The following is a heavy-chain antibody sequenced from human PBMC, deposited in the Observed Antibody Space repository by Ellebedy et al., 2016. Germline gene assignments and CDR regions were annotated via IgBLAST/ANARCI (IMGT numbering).Heavy chain of an antibody. V-gene: IGHV1-3*04. CDR1: GYTFTSSA. J-gene: IGHJ4*02. D-gene: IGHD3-16*01. CDR3: ARGNGDSWGTFVY. Sequence: ASVKVSCKASGYTFTSSAIHWVRQAPGQRLEWMGWINTGNGKTQYSQNFQGRVTITRDTSATTAYMELSSLRSEDTAIYYCARGNGDSWGTFVYWGQGTLVAVSS. CDR2: INTGNGKT.